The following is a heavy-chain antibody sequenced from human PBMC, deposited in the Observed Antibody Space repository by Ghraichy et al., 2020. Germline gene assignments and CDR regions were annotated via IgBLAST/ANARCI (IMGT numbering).Heavy chain of an antibody. CDR3: ARQIFRGITMIVAFDY. V-gene: IGHV4-39*01. D-gene: IGHD3-22*01. CDR1: GGSISSSSYY. J-gene: IGHJ4*02. Sequence: SETLSLTCTVSGGSISSSSYYWGWIRQPPGKGLEWIGSIYYSGSTYYNPSLKSRVTISVDTSKNQFSLKLSSVTAADTAVYYCARQIFRGITMIVAFDYWGQGTLVTVSS. CDR2: IYYSGST.